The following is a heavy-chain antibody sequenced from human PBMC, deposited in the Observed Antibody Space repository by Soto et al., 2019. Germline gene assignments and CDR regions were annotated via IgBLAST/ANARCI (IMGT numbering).Heavy chain of an antibody. D-gene: IGHD2-21*01. CDR3: AIIVCAGVRGPPYSFSAMGL. Sequence: GGSLRLSCAASGFTFNTYGMHWVCQAPGKGLEWVAIIWYDGSIKYYADSVKGRFTISRDNSKNTMYLQMNSLRVEDTAVYFCAIIVCAGVRGPPYSFSAMGLWAQG. V-gene: IGHV3-33*01. CDR1: GFTFNTYG. J-gene: IGHJ3*01. CDR2: IWYDGSIK.